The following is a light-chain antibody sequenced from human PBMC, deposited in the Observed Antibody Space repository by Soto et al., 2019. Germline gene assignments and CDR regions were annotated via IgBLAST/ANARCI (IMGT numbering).Light chain of an antibody. V-gene: IGKV1D-8*03. CDR1: QGISSY. Sequence: VIWMTQSPSLLSASTGDRVTISCRMSQGISSYLAWYQQKPGKAPELLIYAASRRTPGIPDRFSGRGSGTDFTLTISGLEPEDFAVYYCQQYGDSPRTFGQGTKVDIK. J-gene: IGKJ1*01. CDR3: QQYGDSPRT. CDR2: AAS.